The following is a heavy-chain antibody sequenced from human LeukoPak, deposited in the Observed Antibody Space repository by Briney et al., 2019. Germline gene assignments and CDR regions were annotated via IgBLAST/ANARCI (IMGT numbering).Heavy chain of an antibody. CDR1: GFTFNNYA. CDR3: AKVPYSDYGSGRPPFMDV. CDR2: IRDRCGTT. J-gene: IGHJ6*02. Sequence: GGSPRTPFAASGFTFNNYAMSRGRQAPGKGLEWGSTIRDRCGTTNSADTVKGYFTISRNNSKTTLYLKMNSLRDEDTTIHKCAKVPYSDYGSGRPPFMDVWGQGTTVAVSS. D-gene: IGHD3-10*01. V-gene: IGHV3-23*01.